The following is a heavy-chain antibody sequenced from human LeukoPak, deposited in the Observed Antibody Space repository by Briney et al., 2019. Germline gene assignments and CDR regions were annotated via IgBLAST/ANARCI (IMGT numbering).Heavy chain of an antibody. CDR2: ISGSGGST. V-gene: IGHV3-23*01. CDR1: GFTFSSYA. Sequence: GGSLRLSCAASGFTFSSYAMSWVRQAPGKGLEWVSAISGSGGSTYYADSVKGRFTISRDNSKNTLYLQMNSLRAEDTAVYYCANFEFVVRGVVSNAFDIWGQGTMVTVSS. CDR3: ANFEFVVRGVVSNAFDI. J-gene: IGHJ3*02. D-gene: IGHD3-10*01.